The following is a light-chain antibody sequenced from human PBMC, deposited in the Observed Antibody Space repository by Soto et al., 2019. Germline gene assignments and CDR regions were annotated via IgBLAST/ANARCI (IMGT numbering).Light chain of an antibody. CDR3: QKYNSAPTWT. V-gene: IGKV1-27*01. CDR1: QGTSNY. Sequence: DIQMTQSPSSLSASVGDRVTITCRASQGTSNYLAWYQQKPGKVPKLLIYAASTLQSGVPSRFRGSGSGTYFTLTIYSLQPEDVATYYCQKYNSAPTWTFGQGTKVEIK. J-gene: IGKJ1*01. CDR2: AAS.